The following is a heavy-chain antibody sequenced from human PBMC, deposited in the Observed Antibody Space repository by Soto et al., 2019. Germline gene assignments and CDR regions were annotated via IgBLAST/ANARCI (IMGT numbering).Heavy chain of an antibody. Sequence: TLSLNSAFSGDSFSSNCAAWNWIRLSPSRGLEWLARTYYRSRWYNDYAVSVRSRITVNPDTSKNQFSLQLTSVTPEDTAVYYCAGTTSHQWYYMDVWGKATTVTVSS. CDR3: AGTTSHQWYYMDV. CDR2: TYYRSRWYN. V-gene: IGHV6-1*01. D-gene: IGHD1-7*01. CDR1: GDSFSSNCAA. J-gene: IGHJ6*03.